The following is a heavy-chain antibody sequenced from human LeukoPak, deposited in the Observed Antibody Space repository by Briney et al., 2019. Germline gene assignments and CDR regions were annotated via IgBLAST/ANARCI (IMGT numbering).Heavy chain of an antibody. Sequence: SETLSLTCTVSGGSISSSSYYWGWIRQPPGKGLEWIGSIYYSGSTYYNPSLKSRVTISVDTSKNQFSLKLSSVTAADTAVYYCARGGRSLVAAQFDLWGRGTLVTVSS. CDR3: ARGGRSLVAAQFDL. V-gene: IGHV4-39*07. D-gene: IGHD2-15*01. J-gene: IGHJ2*01. CDR1: GGSISSSSYY. CDR2: IYYSGST.